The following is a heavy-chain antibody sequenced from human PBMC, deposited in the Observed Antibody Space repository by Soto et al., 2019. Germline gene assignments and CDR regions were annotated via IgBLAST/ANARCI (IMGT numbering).Heavy chain of an antibody. CDR3: ARGWLATGGSLSYMDV. CDR2: IGSAGDT. D-gene: IGHD6-13*01. CDR1: GFTFSSYD. V-gene: IGHV3-13*01. Sequence: EVQLVESGGGLIQPGGSLRPSCAASGFTFSSYDMHWVRQAAGKGLEWVSGIGSAGDTYYQGSVKGRFTISRENAKNSLYLQMNSLRAGDTALYYCARGWLATGGSLSYMDVWGKATTVTVSS. J-gene: IGHJ6*03.